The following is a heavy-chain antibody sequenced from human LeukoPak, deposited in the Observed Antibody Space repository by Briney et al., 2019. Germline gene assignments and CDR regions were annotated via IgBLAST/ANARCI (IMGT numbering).Heavy chain of an antibody. CDR2: ISSSSSYI. CDR1: GFTFSSYS. Sequence: GGSLRLSCAASGFTFSSYSMNWVRQAPGKGLEWVSSISSSSSYIYYADSVKGRFTTSRDNAKNSLYLQMNSLRAEDTAVYYCARETLDYDFWSGGAVHFDYWGQGTLVTVSS. J-gene: IGHJ4*02. CDR3: ARETLDYDFWSGGAVHFDY. V-gene: IGHV3-21*01. D-gene: IGHD3-3*01.